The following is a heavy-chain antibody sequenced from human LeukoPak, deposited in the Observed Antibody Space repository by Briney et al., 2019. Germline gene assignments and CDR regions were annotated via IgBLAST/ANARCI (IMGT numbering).Heavy chain of an antibody. D-gene: IGHD2-2*03. CDR3: ARERVGYCGSTSCRNWFDP. CDR2: ISAYNGNT. CDR1: GYTFISNG. Sequence: GASVKVSCKASGYTFISNGISWVRQAPGQGLEWMGWISAYNGNTTYAQKLQGRVTMTTDTSTSTAYMELRSLRSDDTAVYYCARERVGYCGSTSCRNWFDPWGQGTLVTVSS. V-gene: IGHV1-18*01. J-gene: IGHJ5*02.